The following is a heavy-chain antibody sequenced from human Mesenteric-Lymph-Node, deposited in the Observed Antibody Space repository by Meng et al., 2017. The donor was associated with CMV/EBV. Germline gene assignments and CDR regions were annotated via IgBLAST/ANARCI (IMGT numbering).Heavy chain of an antibody. D-gene: IGHD2-21*01. J-gene: IGHJ4*02. V-gene: IGHV3-21*01. CDR1: GFTFSSYS. CDR3: ARHDAAYCGGDCYKHYFDY. CDR2: ISSSSSYI. Sequence: GESLKISCAASGFTFSSYSMNWVRQAPGKGLEWVSSISSSSSYIYYADSVKGRFTISRDNAKNSLYLQMNSLRAEDTAVYYCARHDAAYCGGDCYKHYFDYWGQGTLVTVSS.